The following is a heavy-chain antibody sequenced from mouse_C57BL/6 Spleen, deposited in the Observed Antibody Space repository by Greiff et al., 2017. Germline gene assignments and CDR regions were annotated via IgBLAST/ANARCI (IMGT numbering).Heavy chain of an antibody. CDR2: ILPNSGST. D-gene: IGHD2-4*01. V-gene: IGHV1-64*01. CDR1: GYTFTSYW. J-gene: IGHJ3*01. Sequence: QVQLQQPGAELVKPGASVKLSCKASGYTFTSYWMYWVKQRPGQGLEWIGMILPNSGSTNYHEKFKRKVTLTVDKASSTAYLQLSDLTSEDSAVSYCARGGDYGAWFAYWGQGTLVTVSA. CDR3: ARGGDYGAWFAY.